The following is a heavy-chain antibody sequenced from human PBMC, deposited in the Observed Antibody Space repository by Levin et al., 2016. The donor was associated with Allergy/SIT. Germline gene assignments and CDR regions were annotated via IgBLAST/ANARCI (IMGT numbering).Heavy chain of an antibody. CDR3: AKQDHGGNFDH. CDR2: IYYSGST. CDR1: GGSISNSY. J-gene: IGHJ4*02. D-gene: IGHD3-16*01. V-gene: IGHV4-59*08. Sequence: SETLSLTCTVSGGSISNSYWSWIRQPPGKGLEWIGYIYYSGSTNYNPSLKSRVTISVDTSKNQFSLRLSSVTAADTAVYYCAKQDHGGNFDHWGQGTLVTVSS.